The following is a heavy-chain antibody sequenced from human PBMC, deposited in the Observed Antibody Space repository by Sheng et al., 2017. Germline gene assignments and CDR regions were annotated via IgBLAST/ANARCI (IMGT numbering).Heavy chain of an antibody. V-gene: IGHV4-39*07. CDR3: AREALGMATSKIDY. D-gene: IGHD5-12*01. CDR2: IYYSGST. J-gene: IGHJ4*02. Sequence: QLQLQESGPGLVKPSETLSLTCTVSGGSISSSSYYWGWIRQPPGKGLEWIGSIYYSGSTYYNPSLKSRVTISVDTSKNQFSLKLSSVTAADTAVYYCAREALGMATSKIDYWGQGTLVTVSS. CDR1: GGSISSSSYY.